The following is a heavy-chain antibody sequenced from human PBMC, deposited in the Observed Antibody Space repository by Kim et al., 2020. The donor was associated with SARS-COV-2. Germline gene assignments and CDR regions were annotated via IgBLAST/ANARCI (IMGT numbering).Heavy chain of an antibody. J-gene: IGHJ5*02. CDR3: ARGRVRIAAAGKGSWFDP. V-gene: IGHV4-34*01. Sequence: SETLSLTCAVYGGSFSGYYWSWIRQPPGKGLEWIGEINHSGSTNYNPSLKSRVTISVDTSKNQFSLKLSSVTAADTAVYYCARGRVRIAAAGKGSWFDPWGQGTLVTVSS. CDR1: GGSFSGYY. CDR2: INHSGST. D-gene: IGHD6-13*01.